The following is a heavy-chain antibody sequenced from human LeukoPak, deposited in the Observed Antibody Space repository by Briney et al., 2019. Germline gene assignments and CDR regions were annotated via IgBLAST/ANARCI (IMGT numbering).Heavy chain of an antibody. V-gene: IGHV1-2*02. J-gene: IGHJ6*03. CDR3: ARDPIGYCSSTSCYWGGDYYYYYMDV. D-gene: IGHD2-2*03. CDR2: INPNSGGT. Sequence: ASVKVSCKASGYTFTGYYMHWVRQAPGQGLEWMGWINPNSGGTNYAQKFQGRVTMTRDTSISTAYMELSRLRSDDTAVYYCARDPIGYCSSTSCYWGGDYYYYYMDVWGKGTTVTVSS. CDR1: GYTFTGYY.